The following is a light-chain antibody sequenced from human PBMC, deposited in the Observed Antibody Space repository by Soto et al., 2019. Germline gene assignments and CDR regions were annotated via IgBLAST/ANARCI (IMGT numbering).Light chain of an antibody. J-gene: IGLJ2*01. Sequence: QLVLTQSPSGSASLGASVKLTCTLSSGHSSYAIAWHQQQPEKGPRYLMKLNSDGSHSKGDGIPDRFSGSSSGAERYVTISSLQSEDEAYYHFQTWGTGIRVFGGGTKLTVL. CDR3: QTWGTGIRV. CDR2: LNSDGSH. V-gene: IGLV4-69*01. CDR1: SGHSSYA.